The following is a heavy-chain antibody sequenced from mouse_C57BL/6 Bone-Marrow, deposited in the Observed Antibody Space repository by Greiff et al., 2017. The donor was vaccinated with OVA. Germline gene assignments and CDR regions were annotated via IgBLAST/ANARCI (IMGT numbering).Heavy chain of an antibody. J-gene: IGHJ1*03. Sequence: DVQLQESGPGLVKPSQSLSLTCSVTGYSITSGYYWNWIRQFPGNKLEWMGYISYDGSTNYNPSLTNRISFTRDTSKNQFFLKLNSVTTEDTATYYCAKDYYGDFDVWGTGTTVTVSA. V-gene: IGHV3-6*01. CDR1: GYSITSGYY. D-gene: IGHD1-1*01. CDR2: ISYDGST. CDR3: AKDYYGDFDV.